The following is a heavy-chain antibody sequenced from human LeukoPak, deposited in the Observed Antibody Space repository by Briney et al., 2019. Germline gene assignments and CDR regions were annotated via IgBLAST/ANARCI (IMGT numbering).Heavy chain of an antibody. CDR1: GFTFSNAW. Sequence: SGGSLRLSCAASGFTFSNAWMSWVRQAPGKGLEWVGRIKSKTDGGKTDYAAPVKGRFTISIDDSKNTPYLQMNSLKTEDTAVSYCTTDSYYDFWSGYYPFDYWGQGTLSTSPQ. V-gene: IGHV3-15*01. CDR3: TTDSYYDFWSGYYPFDY. J-gene: IGHJ4*02. CDR2: IKSKTDGGKT. D-gene: IGHD3-3*01.